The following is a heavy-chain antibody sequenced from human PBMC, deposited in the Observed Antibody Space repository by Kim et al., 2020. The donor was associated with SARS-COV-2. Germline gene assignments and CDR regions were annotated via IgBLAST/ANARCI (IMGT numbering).Heavy chain of an antibody. J-gene: IGHJ4*02. V-gene: IGHV3-21*01. Sequence: YHADSVKGRFTITRVDAKNSLHLQMNSLRAEDAAMYYCARLETAVTTRIDYGGQGTLVTVSS. CDR3: ARLETAVTTRIDY. D-gene: IGHD4-17*01.